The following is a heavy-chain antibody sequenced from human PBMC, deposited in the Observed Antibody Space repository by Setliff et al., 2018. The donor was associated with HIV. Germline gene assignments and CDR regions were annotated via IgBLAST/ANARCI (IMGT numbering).Heavy chain of an antibody. J-gene: IGHJ6*03. D-gene: IGHD2-2*01. CDR3: AREVRVVLPAAASGNYYYYYMDV. V-gene: IGHV4-4*02. Sequence: SETLSLTCTVSGGPIRSPNWRSWVRQPPGKGLEWIGEIFHGGNTNYSPSLESRVTLYVDKSKNHFSLRLSSVTAADTAVYYCAREVRVVLPAAASGNYYYYYMDVWGKGTTVTVSS. CDR1: GGPIRSPNW. CDR2: IFHGGNT.